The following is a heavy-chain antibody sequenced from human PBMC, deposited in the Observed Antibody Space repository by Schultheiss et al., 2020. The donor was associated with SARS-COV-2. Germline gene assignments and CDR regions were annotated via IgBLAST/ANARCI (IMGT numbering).Heavy chain of an antibody. D-gene: IGHD3-3*01. CDR1: GGTFSSYA. J-gene: IGHJ4*02. Sequence: SVKVSCKASGGTFSSYAISWVRQAPGQGLEWMGGIIPIFGTANYAQKFQGRVTITADESTSTAYMKLSSLRAEDTAVYYCARVSKLAIFGVAEYYFDYWGQGTPVTVSS. CDR3: ARVSKLAIFGVAEYYFDY. V-gene: IGHV1-69*13. CDR2: IIPIFGTA.